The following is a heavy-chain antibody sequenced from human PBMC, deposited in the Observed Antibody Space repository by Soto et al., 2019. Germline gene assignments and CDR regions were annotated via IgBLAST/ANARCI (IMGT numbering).Heavy chain of an antibody. CDR1: GGSINSDEYY. CDR2: GYYTGST. V-gene: IGHV4-30-4*01. CDR3: ARDRSNSPDLFDS. J-gene: IGHJ4*02. Sequence: QVQLQESGPGLVKPSQTLSLTCSVSGGSINSDEYYWSWIRQPPGGGLEWIGHGYYTGSTSYSPSLKSRLTISVDTSTNQFSLRLNSVSAADTAVYYCARDRSNSPDLFDSWGQGTLVTVSS. D-gene: IGHD1-1*01.